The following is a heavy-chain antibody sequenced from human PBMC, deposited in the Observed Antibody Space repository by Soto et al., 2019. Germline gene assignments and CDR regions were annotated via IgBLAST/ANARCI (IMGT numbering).Heavy chain of an antibody. D-gene: IGHD6-19*01. CDR3: ARDGQSLAPYALEV. J-gene: IGHJ6*02. CDR1: GFTFRSHA. CDR2: IWYDGSNK. Sequence: QVQVVESGGGVVQPGRSLRLSCTASGFTFRSHAMHWVRQAPGKGLEWVAQIWYDGSNKYYADSVKGRFTISRDNSKNTLYVQMDSLRVEGTAVYYCARDGQSLAPYALEVWGQGTSVTVS. V-gene: IGHV3-33*01.